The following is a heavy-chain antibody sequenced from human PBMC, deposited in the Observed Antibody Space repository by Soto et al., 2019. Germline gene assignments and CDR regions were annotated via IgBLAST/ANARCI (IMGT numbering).Heavy chain of an antibody. Sequence: ASVKVSCKASGYPFTSYAIHWVRQAPGQRLEWMGWINAGNGNTKYSQKFQGRVTITRDTSASTAYMELSSLRSEDTAVYYCARSIGYSYGFGYWGQGTLVTVSS. V-gene: IGHV1-3*01. J-gene: IGHJ4*02. CDR3: ARSIGYSYGFGY. CDR2: INAGNGNT. D-gene: IGHD5-18*01. CDR1: GYPFTSYA.